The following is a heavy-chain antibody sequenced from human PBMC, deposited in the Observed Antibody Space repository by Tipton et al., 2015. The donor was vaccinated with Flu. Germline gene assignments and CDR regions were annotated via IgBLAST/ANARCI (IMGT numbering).Heavy chain of an antibody. J-gene: IGHJ5*02. D-gene: IGHD4-11*01. CDR2: INHSGST. CDR1: GGSFSGYY. V-gene: IGHV4-34*01. CDR3: AAGDWATVTHSPWFPP. Sequence: TLSLTCAVYGGSFSGYYWSWIRQPPGKGLEWIGEINHSGSTNYNPSLKSRVTISVDPSNTQFSLKLNSVTAADTAVYYCAAGDWATVTHSPWFPPWGQGTLVTVSS.